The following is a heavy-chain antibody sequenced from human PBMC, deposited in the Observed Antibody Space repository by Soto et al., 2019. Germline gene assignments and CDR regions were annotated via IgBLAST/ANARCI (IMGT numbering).Heavy chain of an antibody. J-gene: IGHJ4*02. V-gene: IGHV3-23*01. Sequence: EVQLLESGGGLVQPGESLRLSCAASGFTFSSYAMSWVRQAPGKGLEWVSVISGSDDSTYYADSVKGRFTISRDNSKNTLYLQMTRLRAEDTAVYYCAKRSSSSTFDYWGQGTLVTVSS. CDR1: GFTFSSYA. CDR2: ISGSDDST. CDR3: AKRSSSSTFDY. D-gene: IGHD6-6*01.